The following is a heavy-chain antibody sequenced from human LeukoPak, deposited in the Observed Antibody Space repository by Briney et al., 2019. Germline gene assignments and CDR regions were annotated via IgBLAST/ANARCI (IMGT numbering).Heavy chain of an antibody. CDR3: ARNSGWVRPGDAFDI. CDR2: IYYSGST. CDR1: GYSISSGYY. V-gene: IGHV4-38-2*02. D-gene: IGHD6-19*01. Sequence: SETLSLTCTVSGYSISSGYYWGWIRQPPGKGLEWIGSIYYSGSTYYNPSLKSRVTISVDTSKNQFSPKLSSVTAADTAVYYCARNSGWVRPGDAFDIWGQGTMVTVSS. J-gene: IGHJ3*02.